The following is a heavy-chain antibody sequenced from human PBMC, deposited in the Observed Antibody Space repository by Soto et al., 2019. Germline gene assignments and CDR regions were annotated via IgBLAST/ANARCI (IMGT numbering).Heavy chain of an antibody. CDR1: GFTFSSYG. V-gene: IGHV3-33*01. CDR2: IWYDGSNK. D-gene: IGHD3-3*01. Sequence: QVQLVESGGGVVQPGRSLRLSCAASGFTFSSYGMHWVRQAPGKGLEWVAVIWYDGSNKYYADSVKGRFTISRDNSKNTLYLQMNSLRAEDSAVYYCARSAAGPYYDFWSGYYDFDYWGQGTLVTVSS. J-gene: IGHJ4*02. CDR3: ARSAAGPYYDFWSGYYDFDY.